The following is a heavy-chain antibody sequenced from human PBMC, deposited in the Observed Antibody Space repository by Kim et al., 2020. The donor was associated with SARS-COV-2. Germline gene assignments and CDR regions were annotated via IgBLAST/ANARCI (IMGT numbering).Heavy chain of an antibody. J-gene: IGHJ4*02. CDR2: IYYSGTT. CDR1: RGSVSSDSDY. V-gene: IGHV4-61*01. Sequence: SETLSLTCTVSRGSVSSDSDYWTWIRQPPGEGLEWIGYIYYSGTTKYNPSLKSRVAMSVDTSKNQFSLKLTSVTAADTAVYYCARGPSALAATPVSWGQGTLVTVSS. D-gene: IGHD6-13*01. CDR3: ARGPSALAATPVS.